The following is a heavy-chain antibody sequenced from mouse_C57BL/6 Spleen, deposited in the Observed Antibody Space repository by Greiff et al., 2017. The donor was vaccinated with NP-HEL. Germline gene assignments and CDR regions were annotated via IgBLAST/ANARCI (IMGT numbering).Heavy chain of an antibody. D-gene: IGHD1-1*01. CDR1: GYSITSGYY. CDR2: ISYDGSN. CDR3: ARALLRTYFDY. V-gene: IGHV3-6*01. Sequence: VQLQQSGPGLVKPSQSLSLTCSVTGYSITSGYYWNWIRQFPGNKLEWMGYISYDGSNNYNPSLKNRISITRDTSKNQFFLKLNSVTTEDTATYYCARALLRTYFDYWGQGTTLTVSS. J-gene: IGHJ2*01.